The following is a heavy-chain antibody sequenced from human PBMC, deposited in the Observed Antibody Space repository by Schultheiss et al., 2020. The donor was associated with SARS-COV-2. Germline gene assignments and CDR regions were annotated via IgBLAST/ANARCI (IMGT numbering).Heavy chain of an antibody. D-gene: IGHD1-1*01. J-gene: IGHJ5*02. CDR2: ISYDGSDI. V-gene: IGHV3-30-3*01. CDR3: ARDWPRGTYWFDP. CDR1: GFSFSSYS. Sequence: GGSLRLSCEASGFSFSSYSMHWVRQAPGSGLEWMAVISYDGSDIFYADSVKGRFTISRDNAKNSLYLQMNSLRAEDTAVYYCARDWPRGTYWFDPWGQGTLVTVSS.